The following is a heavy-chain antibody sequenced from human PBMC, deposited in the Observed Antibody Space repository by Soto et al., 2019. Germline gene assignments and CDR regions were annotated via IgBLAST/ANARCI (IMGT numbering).Heavy chain of an antibody. CDR2: ISGSGGST. Sequence: EVQLLESGGGLVQPGGSLRLSCAASGFTFSSYAMSWVRQAPGKGLEWVSAISGSGGSTYYADSVKGRFTISRDNSKNTLYLQMNSLRAEDTAVYYCAKGRGYCSSTSCYVGSDYWGQRTLVTVSS. CDR3: AKGRGYCSSTSCYVGSDY. D-gene: IGHD2-2*01. CDR1: GFTFSSYA. V-gene: IGHV3-23*01. J-gene: IGHJ4*02.